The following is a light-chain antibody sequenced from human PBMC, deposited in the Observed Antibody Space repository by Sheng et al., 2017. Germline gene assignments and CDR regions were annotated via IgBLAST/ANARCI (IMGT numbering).Light chain of an antibody. CDR1: QGIGNH. CDR3: QQCDDVPYT. J-gene: IGKJ2*01. CDR2: DAS. Sequence: DIQMTQSPSSLSASVGDRVTITCQASQGIGNHLNWYQQKPGKAPKLLVYDASDLETGVPSRFSGSGSGTDFTFTINSLQPEDIASYYCQQCDDVPYTFGQGTKLDIK. V-gene: IGKV1-33*01.